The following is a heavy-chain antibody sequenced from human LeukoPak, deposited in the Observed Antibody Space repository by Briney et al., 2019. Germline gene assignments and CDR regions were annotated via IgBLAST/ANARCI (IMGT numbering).Heavy chain of an antibody. Sequence: GRSLRLSCAASGFTFSSYGMHWVRQAPGKGLEWVAVISYDGSNKYYADSAKGRFTISRDNSKNTLYLQMNSLRAEDTAVYYCAKDLHRYSYGYAEYFQHWGQGTLVTVSS. J-gene: IGHJ1*01. CDR3: AKDLHRYSYGYAEYFQH. CDR1: GFTFSSYG. CDR2: ISYDGSNK. D-gene: IGHD5-18*01. V-gene: IGHV3-30*18.